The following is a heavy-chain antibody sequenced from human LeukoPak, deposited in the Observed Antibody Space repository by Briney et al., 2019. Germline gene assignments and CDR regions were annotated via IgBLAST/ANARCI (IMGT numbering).Heavy chain of an antibody. CDR2: INDRRST. J-gene: IGHJ5*02. V-gene: IGHV4-39*07. CDR1: GDSISSSANY. CDR3: ARDKWGRTNSDWFDP. Sequence: SETLSLTCTVTGDSISSSANYWGWIRQPPGKGLEWIGSINDRRSTSYNPSLKSRVTISVDTSKNQFSLKLSSVTAADTAVYYCARDKWGRTNSDWFDPWGQGTLVTVSS. D-gene: IGHD7-27*01.